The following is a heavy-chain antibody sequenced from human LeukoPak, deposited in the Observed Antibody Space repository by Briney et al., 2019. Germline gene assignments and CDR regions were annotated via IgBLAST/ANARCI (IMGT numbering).Heavy chain of an antibody. CDR1: GYTFTIYD. D-gene: IGHD3-16*02. CDR2: MNPNSGNT. J-gene: IGHJ4*02. V-gene: IGHV1-8*03. CDR3: ARDGDDYVWGSYRY. Sequence: ASVKGSCKASGYTFTIYDINWVRQATGQGLEWMGWMNPNSGNTGYAQKFQGRVTITRNTSISTAYMELSSLRSDDTAVYYCARDGDDYVWGSYRYWGQGTLVTVSS.